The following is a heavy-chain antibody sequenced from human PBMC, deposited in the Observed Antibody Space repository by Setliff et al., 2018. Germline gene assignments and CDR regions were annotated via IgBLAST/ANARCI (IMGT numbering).Heavy chain of an antibody. CDR1: GGSISSYY. CDR2: IYIGGGT. CDR3: ARDPGIAAAGTLWFDP. Sequence: SETLSLTCTVSGGSISSYYWSWIRQPAGKGLEWIGHIYIGGGTNYNPSLKSRVTMSIDTSKKQFSLKLSSVTAADTAVYYCARDPGIAAAGTLWFDPWGQGTLVTVSS. V-gene: IGHV4-4*07. J-gene: IGHJ5*02. D-gene: IGHD6-13*01.